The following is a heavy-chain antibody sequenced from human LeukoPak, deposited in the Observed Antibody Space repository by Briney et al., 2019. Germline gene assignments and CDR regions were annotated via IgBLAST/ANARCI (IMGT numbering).Heavy chain of an antibody. CDR2: IYYSGST. V-gene: IGHV4-39*01. J-gene: IGHJ4*02. CDR3: ASLRERSYYARGFDY. CDR1: SGSISSSSYY. D-gene: IGHD1-26*01. Sequence: SETLSLTCTVSSGSISSSSYYWGWIRQPPGKGLKWIGSIYYSGSTYYNPSLKSRVTISVDTSKNQFSLKLSSVTAADTAVYYCASLRERSYYARGFDYWGQGTLVTVSS.